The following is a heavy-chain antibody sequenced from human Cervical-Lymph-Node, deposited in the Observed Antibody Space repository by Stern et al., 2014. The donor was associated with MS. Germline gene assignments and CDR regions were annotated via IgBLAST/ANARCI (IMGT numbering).Heavy chain of an antibody. J-gene: IGHJ4*02. CDR2: IVPLFGTA. CDR3: AREHGSGWXDFDL. CDR1: GGTFTNYG. Sequence: QVQLXXXGAEVKKPGSSVKVSCKASGGTFTNYGISWVRQAPGQGLEWMGGIVPLFGTANYAQTFQDRVTINADESTGTAYMELSSIRSDDTAFYYCAREHGSGWXDFDLWGQGTLVTVSS. D-gene: IGHD6-19*01. V-gene: IGHV1-69*01.